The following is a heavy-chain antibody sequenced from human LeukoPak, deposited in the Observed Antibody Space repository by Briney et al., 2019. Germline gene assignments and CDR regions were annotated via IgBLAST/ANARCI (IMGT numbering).Heavy chain of an antibody. CDR2: IRYDASNK. CDR1: GFTFGRYG. Sequence: PGGSLRLSCAVSGFTFGRYGMHWVRQAPGKRLEWVAFIRYDASNKYYADSVKGRFTISRDNSKNTLYLQMNSLRAEDTAVYYCAKRLLWFGEFDSFDYWGQGTLVTVSS. J-gene: IGHJ4*02. CDR3: AKRLLWFGEFDSFDY. D-gene: IGHD3-10*01. V-gene: IGHV3-30*02.